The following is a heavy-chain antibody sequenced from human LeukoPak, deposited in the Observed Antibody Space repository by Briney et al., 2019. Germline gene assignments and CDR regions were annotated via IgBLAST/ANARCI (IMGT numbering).Heavy chain of an antibody. J-gene: IGHJ4*02. CDR2: INPNSGGT. Sequence: ASVKVSCKASGYTFTGYYMHWVRQAPGQGLEWMGRINPNSGGTNYAQKFQGRVTMTRDTSISTAYMELSRLRSDDTAVYYSARSTLSRNYYDSSGYYYDLDYWGQGTLVTVSS. CDR1: GYTFTGYY. CDR3: ARSTLSRNYYDSSGYYYDLDY. V-gene: IGHV1-2*06. D-gene: IGHD3-22*01.